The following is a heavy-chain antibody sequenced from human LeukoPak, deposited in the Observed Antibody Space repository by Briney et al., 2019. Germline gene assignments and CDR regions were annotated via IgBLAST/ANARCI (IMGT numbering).Heavy chain of an antibody. V-gene: IGHV4-30-4*01. CDR1: GDSISSGDHY. CDR3: ARAAADTNSWYYFDY. J-gene: IGHJ4*02. Sequence: SETLSLTCTVSGDSISSGDHYWSWIRQPPGKGMEWLGYIHYSGSTYYKPSVKSRVIISVAMSKNQFSLSLDSLTAADSAVYYCARAAADTNSWYYFDYWGQGTLVTVSS. CDR2: IHYSGST. D-gene: IGHD2/OR15-2a*01.